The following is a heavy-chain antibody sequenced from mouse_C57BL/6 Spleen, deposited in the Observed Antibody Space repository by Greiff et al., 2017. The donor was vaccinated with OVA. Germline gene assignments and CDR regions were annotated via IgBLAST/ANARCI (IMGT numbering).Heavy chain of an antibody. Sequence: DVKLVESGGGLVKPGGSLKLSCAASGFTFSDYGMHWVRQAPEKGLEWVAYISSGSSTFYYADTVKGRFTISRDNAKNTLFLQMTSLRSEDTAMYYCAGGYYFDYWGQGTTLTVSS. J-gene: IGHJ2*01. CDR2: ISSGSSTF. CDR1: GFTFSDYG. CDR3: AGGYYFDY. V-gene: IGHV5-17*01.